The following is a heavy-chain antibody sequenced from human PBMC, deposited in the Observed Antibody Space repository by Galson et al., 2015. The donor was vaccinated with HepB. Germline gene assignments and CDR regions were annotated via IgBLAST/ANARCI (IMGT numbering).Heavy chain of an antibody. CDR3: ARHGDELLWFGGGDY. D-gene: IGHD3-10*01. CDR1: GGSISSSSYY. CDR2: IYYSGST. V-gene: IGHV4-39*01. Sequence: ETLSLTCTVSGGSISSSSYYWGWIRQPPGKGLEWIGSIYYSGSTYYNPSLKSRVTISVDTSKNQFSLKLSSVTAADTAVYYCARHGDELLWFGGGDYWGQGTLVTVSS. J-gene: IGHJ4*02.